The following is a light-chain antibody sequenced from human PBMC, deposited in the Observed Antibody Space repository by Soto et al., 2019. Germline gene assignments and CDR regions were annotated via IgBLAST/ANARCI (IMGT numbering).Light chain of an antibody. CDR3: QQYNSYPFA. CDR2: DAS. CDR1: QSISSW. J-gene: IGKJ3*01. V-gene: IGKV1-5*01. Sequence: DIQMTQSPSTLSASVGDRVTITCRASQSISSWLAWYQQKPGKAPKLLIYDASSLESGVPSRFSGSGSGTEFTLTISSLQPDDFATYYCQQYNSYPFAFGPGTKVDSK.